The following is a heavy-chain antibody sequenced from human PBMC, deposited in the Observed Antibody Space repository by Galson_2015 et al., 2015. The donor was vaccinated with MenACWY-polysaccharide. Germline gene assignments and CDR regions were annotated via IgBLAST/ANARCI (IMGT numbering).Heavy chain of an antibody. Sequence: SLKLSCAASGFTFSSYAMSWVRQAPGKGLEWVSAIRGSGGSTYYADSVKGRFTISRDNSKNTLYLQMNSLRAEDTAVYYCAKDAMITFGVRSAFDIWGQGTMVTVSS. CDR1: GFTFSSYA. CDR2: IRGSGGST. V-gene: IGHV3-23*01. CDR3: AKDAMITFGVRSAFDI. J-gene: IGHJ3*02. D-gene: IGHD3-16*01.